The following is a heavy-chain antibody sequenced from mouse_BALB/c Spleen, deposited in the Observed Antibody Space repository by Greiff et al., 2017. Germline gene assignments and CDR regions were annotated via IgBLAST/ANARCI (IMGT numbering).Heavy chain of an antibody. D-gene: IGHD1-1*02. CDR2: INSNGGST. CDR1: GFTFSSYG. CDR3: AREDMGDY. V-gene: IGHV5-6-3*01. Sequence: EVHLVESGGGLVQPGGSLKLSCAASGFTFSSYGMSWVRQTPDKRLELVATINSNGGSTYYPDSVTGRVTISRDNAKNTLYLQMSSLKSEDTAMYYCAREDMGDYWGQGTTLTVSS. J-gene: IGHJ2*01.